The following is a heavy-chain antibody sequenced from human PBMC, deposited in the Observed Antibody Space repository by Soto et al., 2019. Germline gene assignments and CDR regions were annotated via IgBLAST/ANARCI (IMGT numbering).Heavy chain of an antibody. Sequence: GRSLRLSCAASGFTFSNYAMSWVSQAPGKGLEWVSAISGSGGSTYYADSVQGRFTISRDNSKNTLYLQMNSLRVEDTAIYYCAKKATIQLGYCSGGSCKIDYWGQGTLVTVSS. CDR1: GFTFSNYA. CDR3: AKKATIQLGYCSGGSCKIDY. V-gene: IGHV3-23*01. J-gene: IGHJ4*02. CDR2: ISGSGGST. D-gene: IGHD2-15*01.